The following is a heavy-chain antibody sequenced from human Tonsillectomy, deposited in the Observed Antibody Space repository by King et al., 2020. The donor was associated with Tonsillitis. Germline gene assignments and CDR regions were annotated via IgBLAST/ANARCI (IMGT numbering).Heavy chain of an antibody. Sequence: QLVQSGAEVKKPGASVKVSCKASGYTFTSYGISWVRQAPGQGLEWMGWISAYNGNTNYAQKLQGRVTMTTDTSTSTAYMELRSLRSDDTAVYYCARDRDDFWSGYGGGYYFDYWGQGTLVTVSS. J-gene: IGHJ4*02. CDR3: ARDRDDFWSGYGGGYYFDY. CDR1: GYTFTSYG. D-gene: IGHD3-3*01. CDR2: ISAYNGNT. V-gene: IGHV1-18*01.